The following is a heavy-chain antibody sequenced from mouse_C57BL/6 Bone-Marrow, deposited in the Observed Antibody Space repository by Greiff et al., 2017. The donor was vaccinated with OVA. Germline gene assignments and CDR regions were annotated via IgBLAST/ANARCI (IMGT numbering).Heavy chain of an antibody. D-gene: IGHD2-1*01. CDR3: IYGNYVLYYFDY. V-gene: IGHV6-3*01. CDR2: IRLKSDNYAT. CDR1: GFTFSNYW. J-gene: IGHJ2*01. Sequence: EVMLVESGGGLVQPGGSMKLSCVASGFTFSNYWMNWVRQSPEKGLEWVAQIRLKSDNYATHYAESVKGRFTISRDDSKSSVYLQMNNLRAEDTGIYYCIYGNYVLYYFDYWGQGTTLTVSS.